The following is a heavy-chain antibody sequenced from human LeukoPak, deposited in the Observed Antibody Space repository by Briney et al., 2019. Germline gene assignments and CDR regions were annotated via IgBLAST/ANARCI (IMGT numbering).Heavy chain of an antibody. Sequence: GGSLRLSCAASGFTFSTYAIMWVRQAPGKGLHWVSSIYSDGSTYYADSVRGRFIISRDNSRNTLHLQMNSLRADDTAVYYCAKVFVLMVYALGAFDIWGQGTMVTVSS. J-gene: IGHJ3*02. CDR1: GFTFSTYA. CDR3: AKVFVLMVYALGAFDI. D-gene: IGHD2-8*01. V-gene: IGHV3-23*01. CDR2: IYSDGST.